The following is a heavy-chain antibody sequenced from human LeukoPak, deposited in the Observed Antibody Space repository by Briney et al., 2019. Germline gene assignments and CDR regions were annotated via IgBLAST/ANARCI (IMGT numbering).Heavy chain of an antibody. D-gene: IGHD3-10*01. CDR2: IGSAGDT. J-gene: IGHJ4*02. V-gene: IGHV3-13*04. CDR1: GITFRGYD. CDR3: VRGIGNYYDSGAADC. Sequence: GGSLRLSCAAYGITFRGYDMHWVRQGTGKGLKWVSGIGSAGDTYYSGSVKGRFTISKEDAKKSLYLQMNSLRAGDTAVYYCVRGIGNYYDSGAADCWGQGTRVTVSP.